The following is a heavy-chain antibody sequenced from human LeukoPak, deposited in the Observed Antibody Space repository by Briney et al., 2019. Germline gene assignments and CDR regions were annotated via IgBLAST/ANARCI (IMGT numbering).Heavy chain of an antibody. Sequence: PSQTLSLTCTVSGGSISSGGYYWSWIRQHPGKGLEWIGYIYYSGSTYYNPSLKSRVTISVDTSKNQFSLKLSSVTAADTAVYYCARVPYGGNSGNDYWGQGTLVTVSS. CDR2: IYYSGST. D-gene: IGHD4-23*01. J-gene: IGHJ4*02. CDR3: ARVPYGGNSGNDY. V-gene: IGHV4-31*03. CDR1: GGSISSGGYY.